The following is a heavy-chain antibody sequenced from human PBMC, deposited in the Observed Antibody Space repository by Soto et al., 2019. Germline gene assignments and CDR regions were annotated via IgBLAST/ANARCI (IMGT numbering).Heavy chain of an antibody. V-gene: IGHV3-7*05. CDR3: ARGPFPGDYVFDY. CDR1: GFTFSSYW. CDR2: IKQDGSEK. J-gene: IGHJ4*02. Sequence: SGFTFSSYWMSWVRQAPGKGLEWVANIKQDGSEKYYVDSVKGRFTISRDNAKNSLYLQMNSLRAEDTAVYYCARGPFPGDYVFDYWGQGTLVTVSS. D-gene: IGHD4-17*01.